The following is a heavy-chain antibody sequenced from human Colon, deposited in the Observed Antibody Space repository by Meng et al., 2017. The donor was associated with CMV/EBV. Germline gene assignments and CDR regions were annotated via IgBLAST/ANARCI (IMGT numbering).Heavy chain of an antibody. CDR2: ISGSGGST. V-gene: IGHV3-23*01. Sequence: SGFTFRSYPMGWVRQAPGKGLEWVSAISGSGGSTYYADSVKGRFTISRDNSKNTLYLQMNSLRAEDMAVYYCAKELLVKEPRGWFDPWGQGTLVTVSS. CDR1: GFTFRSYP. CDR3: AKELLVKEPRGWFDP. D-gene: IGHD1-14*01. J-gene: IGHJ5*02.